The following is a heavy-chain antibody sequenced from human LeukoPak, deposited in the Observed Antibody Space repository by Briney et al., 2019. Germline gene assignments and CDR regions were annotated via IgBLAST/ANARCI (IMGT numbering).Heavy chain of an antibody. Sequence: SETLSLTCAVYGGSFSSYYWSWIRQPPGKGLEWIGEINHSGSTNYNPSLKSRVTISVDTSKNQFSLKLSSVTAADTAVYYCARDCSGGSCYSSLDYWGQGTLVTVSS. CDR1: GGSFSSYY. J-gene: IGHJ4*02. V-gene: IGHV4-34*01. D-gene: IGHD2-15*01. CDR3: ARDCSGGSCYSSLDY. CDR2: INHSGST.